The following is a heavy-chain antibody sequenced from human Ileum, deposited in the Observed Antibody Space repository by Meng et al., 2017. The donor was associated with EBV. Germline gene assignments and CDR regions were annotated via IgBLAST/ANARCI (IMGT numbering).Heavy chain of an antibody. V-gene: IGHV3-43*01. CDR3: AKDLYSYGYNIFDY. Sequence: VLLVESGVVLVQPWGSLRLSCVASGFTFDDYTMRWFRQAPGKGLEWVSLISWDGGSTYYADSVKGRFTISRDNSKNSLYLQMNSLRTEDTALYYCAKDLYSYGYNIFDYWGQGTLVTVSS. CDR2: ISWDGGST. J-gene: IGHJ4*02. CDR1: GFTFDDYT. D-gene: IGHD5-18*01.